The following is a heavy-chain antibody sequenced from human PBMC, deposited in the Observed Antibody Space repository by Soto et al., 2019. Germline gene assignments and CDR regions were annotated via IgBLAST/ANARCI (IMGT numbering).Heavy chain of an antibody. CDR3: AKDGTIAAASLDWFDP. CDR2: ISYDGSNK. J-gene: IGHJ5*02. CDR1: GFTFSSYG. Sequence: QVQLVESGGGVVQPGRSLRLSCAASGFTFSSYGMHWVRQAPGKGLEWVAVISYDGSNKYYADFVKGRFTISRDNSKNTLYLQMNSLRAEDTAVYYCAKDGTIAAASLDWFDPWGQGTLVTVSS. V-gene: IGHV3-30*18. D-gene: IGHD6-13*01.